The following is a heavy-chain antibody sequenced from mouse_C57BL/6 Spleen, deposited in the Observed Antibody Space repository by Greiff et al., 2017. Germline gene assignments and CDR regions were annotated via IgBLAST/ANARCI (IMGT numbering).Heavy chain of an antibody. CDR1: GYAFSSSW. V-gene: IGHV1-82*01. CDR3: ARDYGSGYAMDY. Sequence: QVQLKESGPELVKPGASVKISCKASGYAFSSSWMNWVKQRPGKGLEWIGRIYPGDGDTNYNGKFKGKATLTADKSSSTAYMQLSSLTSEDSAVXFCARDYGSGYAMDYWGQGTSVTVSS. D-gene: IGHD1-1*01. J-gene: IGHJ4*01. CDR2: IYPGDGDT.